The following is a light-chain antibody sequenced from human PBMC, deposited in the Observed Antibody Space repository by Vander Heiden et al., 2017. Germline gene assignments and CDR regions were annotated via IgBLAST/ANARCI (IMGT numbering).Light chain of an antibody. V-gene: IGKV3-20*01. Sequence: EIVLTQSPGTLSLSPGERATLSCRASQSVSNSFLAWYQQKPSQPPRLLMYGASSRATGIPDRFGGSGSGTDFTLTISRLEPEDFAVYYCQQYGSSPLTFGGGSKVEI. J-gene: IGKJ4*01. CDR3: QQYGSSPLT. CDR1: QSVSNSF. CDR2: GAS.